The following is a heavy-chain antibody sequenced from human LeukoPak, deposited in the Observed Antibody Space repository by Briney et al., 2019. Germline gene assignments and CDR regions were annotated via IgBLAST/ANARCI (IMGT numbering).Heavy chain of an antibody. Sequence: GASLKISSKGAGYSFTSYWIGWVRHMPGKGGEWMGIIYPCDSDTRYSPSFQGQVTISVDKSISTAYLQWSSLKASDTAMYYCARQGCSGGSCYWPVWGQGTLVTVSS. D-gene: IGHD2-15*01. CDR1: GYSFTSYW. V-gene: IGHV5-51*01. J-gene: IGHJ4*02. CDR2: IYPCDSDT. CDR3: ARQGCSGGSCYWPV.